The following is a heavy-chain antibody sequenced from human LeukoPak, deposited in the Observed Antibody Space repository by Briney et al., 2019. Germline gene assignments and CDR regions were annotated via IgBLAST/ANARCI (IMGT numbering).Heavy chain of an antibody. J-gene: IGHJ4*02. CDR2: IRASVDST. D-gene: IGHD3-16*01. CDR3: ANMIIDRRGDGFDY. V-gene: IGHV3-23*01. CDR1: GFSFNIYA. Sequence: GGSLRLSCAASGFSFNIYALTWVRQAPGKGLEWVSTIRASVDSTYYADSVKGRFTISRDNSKSTLYLQMTSLRVEDTAVYYCANMIIDRRGDGFDYWGQGTLVNVSS.